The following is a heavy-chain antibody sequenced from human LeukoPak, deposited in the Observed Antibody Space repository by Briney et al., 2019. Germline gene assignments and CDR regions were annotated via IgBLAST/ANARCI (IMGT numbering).Heavy chain of an antibody. CDR3: AYMRGLYYGIDY. CDR2: ISGSDGST. D-gene: IGHD3-10*01. CDR1: GFTFSSYA. J-gene: IGHJ4*02. V-gene: IGHV3-23*01. Sequence: PGGSLRLSCAASGFTFSSYAMTWVRQAPGKGLEWVSSISGSDGSTYYADSVKGRFTISRVNSKNMLYLQMNSLRAEDTAVYYCAYMRGLYYGIDYWGQGTLVTVSS.